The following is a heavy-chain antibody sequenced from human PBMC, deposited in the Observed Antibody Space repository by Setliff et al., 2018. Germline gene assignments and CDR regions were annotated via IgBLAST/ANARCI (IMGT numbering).Heavy chain of an antibody. J-gene: IGHJ6*02. V-gene: IGHV4-4*07. Sequence: PSETLSLTCSVSSGSMRNYYWIWIRQPAGEGLEWIGRIYTSGSTNYNPSLKRRVTISLEMSKNQFSLTLSSVTAAATAVYYCARARPATIAGVVPGVADFGIDVWGQGTTVTVSS. CDR3: ARARPATIAGVVPGVADFGIDV. CDR1: SGSMRNYY. D-gene: IGHD2-2*01. CDR2: IYTSGST.